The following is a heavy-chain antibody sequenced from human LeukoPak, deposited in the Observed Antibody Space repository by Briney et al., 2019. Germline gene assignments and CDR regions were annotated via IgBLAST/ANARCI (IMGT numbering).Heavy chain of an antibody. V-gene: IGHV4-34*01. CDR1: GGSFSGYY. CDR2: INHSGST. D-gene: IGHD6-19*01. J-gene: IGHJ4*02. CDR3: ARRMYSGGWYYFDY. Sequence: SETLSLTCAVYGGSFSGYYWSWIRQPPGKGLEWIGEINHSGSTNYNPSLKSRVTISVDTSKNQFSLKLSSVTAADTAVYYCARRMYSGGWYYFDYWGQGTLVTVSS.